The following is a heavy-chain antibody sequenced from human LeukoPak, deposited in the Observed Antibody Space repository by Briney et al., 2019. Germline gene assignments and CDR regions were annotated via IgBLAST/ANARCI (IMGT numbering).Heavy chain of an antibody. CDR3: ARHRGGSWFDP. CDR1: GGSISSSSYY. Sequence: SETLSLTCTVSGGSISSSSYYWGWIRQPPGKGLEWIGSIYYSGSTYYNPSLKSRVTISVDTSKNQFSLKLSSVTAADTAVYYRARHRGGSWFDPWGQGTLVTVSS. J-gene: IGHJ5*02. CDR2: IYYSGST. D-gene: IGHD3-10*01. V-gene: IGHV4-39*01.